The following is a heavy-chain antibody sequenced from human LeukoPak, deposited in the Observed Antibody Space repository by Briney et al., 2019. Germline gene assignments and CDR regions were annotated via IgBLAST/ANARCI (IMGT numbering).Heavy chain of an antibody. CDR2: VRYDGNDK. Sequence: GGSLSLSCVASGFTFGGYGMHWVRQAPGHGLEGVAFVRYDGNDKYYADFVNGRFTISRDNSKNTMYLEMNSLRIEDTAMYYCMKDPAGGWGQGILVTVSS. J-gene: IGHJ4*02. CDR1: GFTFGGYG. CDR3: MKDPAGG. V-gene: IGHV3-30*02.